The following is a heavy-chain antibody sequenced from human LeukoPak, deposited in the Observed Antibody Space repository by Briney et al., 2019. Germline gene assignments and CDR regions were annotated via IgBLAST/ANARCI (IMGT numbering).Heavy chain of an antibody. Sequence: GGSLRLSCAASGFTFSSYRMHWVRQAPGKGLVWVSRVNSDGSSTNYADSVRGRFTVSRDNPKNTLYLQTNSLRAEDTAVYYCARPFGDHTGDYWGQGTLVTVSS. CDR2: VNSDGSST. CDR3: ARPFGDHTGDY. CDR1: GFTFSSYR. D-gene: IGHD3-10*01. J-gene: IGHJ4*02. V-gene: IGHV3-74*01.